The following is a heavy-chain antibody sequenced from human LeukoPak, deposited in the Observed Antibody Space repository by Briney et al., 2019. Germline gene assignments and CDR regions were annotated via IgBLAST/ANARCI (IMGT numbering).Heavy chain of an antibody. Sequence: GSSVKVSCKASGGTFSSYAISWVRQAPGQGLEWMGWISAYNGNTNYAQKLQGRVTMTTDTSTSTAYMELRSLRSDDTAVYYCARMVTYYYDSSGYYDFDYWGQGTLVTVSS. CDR1: GGTFSSYA. V-gene: IGHV1-18*01. CDR2: ISAYNGNT. J-gene: IGHJ4*02. D-gene: IGHD3-22*01. CDR3: ARMVTYYYDSSGYYDFDY.